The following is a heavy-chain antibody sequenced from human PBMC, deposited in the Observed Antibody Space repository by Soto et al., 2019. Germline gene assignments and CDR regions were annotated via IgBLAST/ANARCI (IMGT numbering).Heavy chain of an antibody. D-gene: IGHD6-6*01. Sequence: GGSLRLSCAASGFTFSSYAMSWVRQAPGKGLEWVASISGSGKDTFYRHSVKGRFAISRDSAGTSLFLRMDSVKVEDTAVYHCARVHLVAGSAFYCAMDVWGPGTAVTVYS. J-gene: IGHJ6*02. CDR1: GFTFSSYA. CDR3: ARVHLVAGSAFYCAMDV. V-gene: IGHV3-21*01. CDR2: ISGSGKDT.